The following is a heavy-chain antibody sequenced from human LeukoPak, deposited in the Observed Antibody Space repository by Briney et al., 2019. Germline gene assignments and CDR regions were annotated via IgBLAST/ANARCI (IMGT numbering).Heavy chain of an antibody. Sequence: GGSLRLSCAASGFTFSSYSMNWVRQAPGKGLEWVSYISSSSSTIYYADSVKGRFTISRDNAKNSLYLQMNSLRAEDTAVYYCARDPPEYGELPHLDYWGQGTLVTVSS. CDR1: GFTFSSYS. CDR3: ARDPPEYGELPHLDY. D-gene: IGHD1-26*01. J-gene: IGHJ4*02. V-gene: IGHV3-48*04. CDR2: ISSSSSTI.